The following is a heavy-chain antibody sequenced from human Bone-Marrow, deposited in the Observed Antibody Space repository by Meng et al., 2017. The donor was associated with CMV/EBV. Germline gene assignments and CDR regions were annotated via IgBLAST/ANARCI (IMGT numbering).Heavy chain of an antibody. V-gene: IGHV3-48*04. CDR3: ARDHDY. CDR2: ISSSSSTI. J-gene: IGHJ4*02. Sequence: GESLKISCAASGFTFSSYSMNWVRQAPGKGLEWVSYISSSSSTIYYADSVKGRFTISRDNAKNSLYLQMNSLRAEDTAVYYCARDHDYWGQGTLVTVS. CDR1: GFTFSSYS.